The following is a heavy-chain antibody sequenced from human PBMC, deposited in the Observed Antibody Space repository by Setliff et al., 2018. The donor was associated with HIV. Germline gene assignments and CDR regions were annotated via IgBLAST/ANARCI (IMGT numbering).Heavy chain of an antibody. J-gene: IGHJ4*02. D-gene: IGHD3-22*01. CDR2: IIPILGVP. Sequence: GASVKVSCKASGGPFTSSSIGWVRQAPGQGLEWMGRIIPILGVPRYAQKFQGRGTITADKSTSTSYMHLSSLRAEDTAVYFCARGGDYDSSGYYVTWGQGSLVT. CDR3: ARGGDYDSSGYYVT. V-gene: IGHV1-69*02. CDR1: GGPFTSSS.